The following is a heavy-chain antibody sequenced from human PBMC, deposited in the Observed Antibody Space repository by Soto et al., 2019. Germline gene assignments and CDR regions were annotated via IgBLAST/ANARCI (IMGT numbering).Heavy chain of an antibody. Sequence: QVQLVESGGGVVQPGRSLRLSCAASGFIFSTYGMHWVRQAPGKGLEWVAVISFDGINKYSADSVKGRFSISRDNSKNTLYLQINSLRADETGVDYCGATTSYDYVWGSYRYWGDAFDLWGQGTMVSVSS. J-gene: IGHJ3*01. CDR1: GFIFSTYG. D-gene: IGHD3-16*02. V-gene: IGHV3-30*03. CDR2: ISFDGINK. CDR3: GATTSYDYVWGSYRYWGDAFDL.